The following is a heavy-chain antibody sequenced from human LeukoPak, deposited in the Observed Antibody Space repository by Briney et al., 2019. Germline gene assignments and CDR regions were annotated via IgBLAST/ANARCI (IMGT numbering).Heavy chain of an antibody. Sequence: PGGSLRLSCAASGFTFSSYAMHWVRQAPGKGLEWVSVIYSGGSTYYADSVKGRFTISRDNSKNTLYLQMNSLRAEDTAVYYCAREDAFDIWGQGTMVTVSS. CDR2: IYSGGST. J-gene: IGHJ3*02. CDR1: GFTFSSYA. V-gene: IGHV3-66*01. CDR3: AREDAFDI.